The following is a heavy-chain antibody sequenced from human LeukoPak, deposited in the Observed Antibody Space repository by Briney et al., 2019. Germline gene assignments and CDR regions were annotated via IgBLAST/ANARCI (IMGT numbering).Heavy chain of an antibody. V-gene: IGHV4-59*01. CDR1: GGSISSYY. Sequence: SETLSLTCTVSGGSISSYYWSWLRQPPGKGLEWIGYIYYSGSTNYNPSLKSRVTISVDTSKNQFSLKLSSVTAADTAVYYCARRTTHDYGDPWGQGTLVTVSS. CDR2: IYYSGST. D-gene: IGHD4-17*01. CDR3: ARRTTHDYGDP. J-gene: IGHJ5*02.